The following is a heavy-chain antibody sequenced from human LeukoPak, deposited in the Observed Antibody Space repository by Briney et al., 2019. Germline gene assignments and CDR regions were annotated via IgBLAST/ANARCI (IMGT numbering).Heavy chain of an antibody. Sequence: GGSLRLSCAASGFTFSSYGMHWVRQAPGKGLEWVAVIWYDGSNKYYADSVKGRFTISRDNSKNTLYLQMNSLRAEDTAVYYCAKVQTVTPREYYFDYWGQGTLVTVSS. D-gene: IGHD4-17*01. J-gene: IGHJ4*02. CDR3: AKVQTVTPREYYFDY. CDR1: GFTFSSYG. CDR2: IWYDGSNK. V-gene: IGHV3-33*06.